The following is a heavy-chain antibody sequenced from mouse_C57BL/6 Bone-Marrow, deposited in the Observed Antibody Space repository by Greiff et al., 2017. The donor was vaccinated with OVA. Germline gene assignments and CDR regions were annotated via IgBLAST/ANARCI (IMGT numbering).Heavy chain of an antibody. CDR2: IDPSDSYT. CDR1: GYTFTSYW. D-gene: IGHD1-1*01. J-gene: IGHJ4*01. Sequence: QVHVKQPGAELVKPGASVKLSCKASGYTFTSYWMQWVKQRPGQGLEWIGEIDPSDSYTNYTQKFKGKATLTVDTSSSTADMQRSSLTSEDSAVYYCAREGDYYSSSEYYAMDYWGQGTSVTVSS. V-gene: IGHV1-50*01. CDR3: AREGDYYSSSEYYAMDY.